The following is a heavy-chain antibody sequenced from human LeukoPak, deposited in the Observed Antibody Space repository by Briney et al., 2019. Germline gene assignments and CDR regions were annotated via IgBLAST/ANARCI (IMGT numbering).Heavy chain of an antibody. J-gene: IGHJ4*02. CDR1: RFTFSSYS. V-gene: IGHV3-48*04. CDR2: ISSSSSTI. D-gene: IGHD4-23*01. Sequence: PGGSLRLSCAASRFTFSSYSMKWVRQAPGKGMEWASYISSSSSTIYYADSVKGRFTISRDNAKNSLYLQMNSLRAEDTAVYYCASLWEVVTASSYWGQGTLVTVSS. CDR3: ASLWEVVTASSY.